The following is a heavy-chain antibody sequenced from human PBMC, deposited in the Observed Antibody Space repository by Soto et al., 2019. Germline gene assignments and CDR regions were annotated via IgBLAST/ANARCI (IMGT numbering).Heavy chain of an antibody. Sequence: QITLKESGPTLVKPTQTLTLTCTFSGFSLNTSGVGVGWVRQPPGKALEWPALIYGNDDQRYNLFLKNSLTITTDTSRDQVVLTMTHMDPVDTATYYCAHANNWDYRTPYYFDYWGQGTLVTVS. CDR3: AHANNWDYRTPYYFDY. V-gene: IGHV2-5*01. CDR2: IYGNDDQ. D-gene: IGHD1-7*01. J-gene: IGHJ4*02. CDR1: GFSLNTSGVG.